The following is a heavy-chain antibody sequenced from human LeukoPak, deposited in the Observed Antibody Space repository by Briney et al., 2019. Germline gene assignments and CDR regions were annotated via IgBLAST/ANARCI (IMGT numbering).Heavy chain of an antibody. D-gene: IGHD4-17*01. CDR2: INHSGST. J-gene: IGHJ4*02. CDR3: ARIRLRSFDY. Sequence: SETLSLTCAVYGGSFSGYYWSWIRQPPGKGLEWIGEINHSGSTNYNPSLKSRVTISVDTSKNQFSLKLSSVTAADTAVYYCARIRLRSFDYWGQGTLATVSS. CDR1: GGSFSGYY. V-gene: IGHV4-34*01.